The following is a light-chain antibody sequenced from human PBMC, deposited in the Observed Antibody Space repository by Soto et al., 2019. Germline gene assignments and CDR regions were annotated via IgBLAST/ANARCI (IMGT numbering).Light chain of an antibody. J-gene: IGKJ1*01. CDR3: QQYNKWPRT. CDR1: QSVSNN. Sequence: TQSPGTLSLSPGERATLSCRASQSVSNNLAWYQQKPGQAPRLLIYGASATATAIPARFSGSGSGTEFTLTISSLQSEDFAFYYCQQYNKWPRTFGQGTKVDIK. V-gene: IGKV3-15*01. CDR2: GAS.